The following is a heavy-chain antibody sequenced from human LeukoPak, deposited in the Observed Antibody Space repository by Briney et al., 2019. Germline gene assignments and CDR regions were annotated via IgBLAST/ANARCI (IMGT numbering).Heavy chain of an antibody. Sequence: GGSLRLSCAASGFTFSGYAMSWVRQAPGKGLEWVSAIIGSGGSTYYADSVKGRFTISRDNSKNTLYLQMNSLRAEDTAVYYCAKDDYGGNVDYWGQGTLVTVSS. CDR3: AKDDYGGNVDY. CDR2: IIGSGGST. D-gene: IGHD4-23*01. V-gene: IGHV3-23*01. J-gene: IGHJ4*02. CDR1: GFTFSGYA.